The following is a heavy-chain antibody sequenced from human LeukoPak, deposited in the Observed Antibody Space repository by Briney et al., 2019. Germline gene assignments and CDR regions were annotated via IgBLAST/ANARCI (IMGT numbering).Heavy chain of an antibody. CDR2: INYSGRT. CDR1: GDSISTYY. CDR3: ARLDWGGYHVAY. D-gene: IGHD3-3*01. Sequence: RTSETLSLKCTISGDSISTYYWSWIRQPPGKGLEWTGYINYSGRTNYNPSLKSRVTISLDTSKNQFSLKLSSVTAADTAVYYCARLDWGGYHVAYWGQGTLVTVSS. V-gene: IGHV4-59*08. J-gene: IGHJ4*02.